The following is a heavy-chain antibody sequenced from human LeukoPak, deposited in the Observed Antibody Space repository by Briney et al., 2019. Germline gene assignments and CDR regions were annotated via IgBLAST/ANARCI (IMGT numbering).Heavy chain of an antibody. CDR3: ARGTWVYYYGMDV. J-gene: IGHJ6*02. CDR2: IYDSGST. V-gene: IGHV4-39*01. D-gene: IGHD1-1*01. CDR1: GGSIRSSYYY. Sequence: PPETLSLTCTVSGGSIRSSYYYWGWIRQPPGKGLEWIGSIYDSGSTYYNPSLKSRVTISVDTSKNQFSLKLNSVTAADTAVYYCARGTWVYYYGMDVWGQGTTVTVSS.